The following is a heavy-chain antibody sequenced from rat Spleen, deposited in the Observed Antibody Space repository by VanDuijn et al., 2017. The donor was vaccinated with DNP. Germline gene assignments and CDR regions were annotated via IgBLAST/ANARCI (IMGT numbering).Heavy chain of an antibody. J-gene: IGHJ2*01. CDR1: GFTFSNYG. Sequence: EVQLVESGGGLVQPGRSLKLSCAASGFTFSNYGMHWIRQAPTKGLEWVASISPSGGSTYYRDSVKGRFTISRDNAKSTLYLQMDSLRSEDTATYYCAKGPNFGGWSDYFDYWGQGVMVTVSS. CDR2: ISPSGGST. CDR3: AKGPNFGGWSDYFDY. D-gene: IGHD1-11*01. V-gene: IGHV5-19*01.